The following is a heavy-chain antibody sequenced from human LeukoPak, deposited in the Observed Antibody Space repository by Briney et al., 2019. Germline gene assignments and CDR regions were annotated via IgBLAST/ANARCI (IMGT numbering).Heavy chain of an antibody. Sequence: SETLSLTCTVSGDSISSGDYYWSWIRQPPGKGLEWIGEINHSGSTNYNPSLKSRVTISVDTSKNQFSLKLSSVTAADTAVYYCARTTEAHSWRTRYYDYYMDVWGKGTTVTVSS. CDR1: GDSISSGDYY. J-gene: IGHJ6*03. V-gene: IGHV4-39*07. CDR2: INHSGST. D-gene: IGHD6-13*01. CDR3: ARTTEAHSWRTRYYDYYMDV.